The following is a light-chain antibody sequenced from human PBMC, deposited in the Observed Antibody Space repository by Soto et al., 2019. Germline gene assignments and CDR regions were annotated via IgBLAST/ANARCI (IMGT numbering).Light chain of an antibody. CDR3: QQYNNWPPYS. CDR2: RAS. J-gene: IGKJ2*03. Sequence: EIVMTQSPATLSVSPGERATLSCRASQNVNVNLAWYQQKPGQAPRLLIYRASTRATGIPARFSGSGSGTEFILTISSLQSEDFAVYYCQQYNNWPPYSFGQGTKVEI. V-gene: IGKV3-15*01. CDR1: QNVNVN.